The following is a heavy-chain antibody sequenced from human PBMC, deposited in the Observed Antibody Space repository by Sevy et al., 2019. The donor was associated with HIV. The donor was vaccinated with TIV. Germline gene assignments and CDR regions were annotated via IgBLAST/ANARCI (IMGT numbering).Heavy chain of an antibody. CDR3: ARVLTIFGVAIIPEKVFDL. CDR2: IYYSGST. V-gene: IGHV4-59*01. CDR1: GGSISSYY. Sequence: SETLSLTCTVSGGSISSYYWSWIRQPPGKGLEWIGYIYYSGSTNYNPSLKSRVTISVDTSKNQFSLKLSSVTAADTAVYYCARVLTIFGVAIIPEKVFDLWGRSTLVTVSS. D-gene: IGHD3-3*01. J-gene: IGHJ2*01.